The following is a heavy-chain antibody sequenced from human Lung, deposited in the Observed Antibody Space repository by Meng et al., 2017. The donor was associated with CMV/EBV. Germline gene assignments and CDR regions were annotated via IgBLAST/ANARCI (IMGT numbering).Heavy chain of an antibody. CDR2: INPILGRA. Sequence: SVXVSXKASGYTSSSYVISWVRQAPGQGLEWMGGINPILGRANYGQKFQARVTITADKSTSTAHMELSSLRSEDTAVYYCARSRVLSSSPSRPPTYGMDVWXQGTTVTVSS. CDR1: GYTSSSYV. J-gene: IGHJ6*02. CDR3: ARSRVLSSSPSRPPTYGMDV. D-gene: IGHD2-2*01. V-gene: IGHV1-69*10.